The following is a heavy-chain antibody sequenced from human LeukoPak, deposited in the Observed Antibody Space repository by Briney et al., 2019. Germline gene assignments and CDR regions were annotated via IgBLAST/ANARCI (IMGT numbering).Heavy chain of an antibody. V-gene: IGHV4-30-4*01. CDR2: IYHSGTS. CDR3: ARRDVATHRFDY. Sequence: SETLSLTCTVSGDSISSGASYWSWIRRPPGEGLEWIGYIYHSGTSYYNPSLRSRVSISVDTSKNQFSLNLRSVTDADTAVYYCARRDVATHRFDYWGQGALVTVSS. D-gene: IGHD5-12*01. J-gene: IGHJ4*02. CDR1: GDSISSGASY.